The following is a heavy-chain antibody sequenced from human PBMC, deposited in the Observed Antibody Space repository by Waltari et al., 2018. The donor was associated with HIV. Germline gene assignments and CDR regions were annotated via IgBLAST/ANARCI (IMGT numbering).Heavy chain of an antibody. D-gene: IGHD3-16*01. CDR2: INHSGST. V-gene: IGHV4-34*01. CDR3: AGGKGGIWGHRRGMDV. J-gene: IGHJ6*02. Sequence: QVQLQQWGAGLLKPSETLSLTCAVYGGSFSGYYWSWIRQPPGKGLEWIGEINHSGSTNYNPTLKSRVTISVDTSKNQFSLKLSSVTAADTAVYYCAGGKGGIWGHRRGMDVWGQGTTVTVSS. CDR1: GGSFSGYY.